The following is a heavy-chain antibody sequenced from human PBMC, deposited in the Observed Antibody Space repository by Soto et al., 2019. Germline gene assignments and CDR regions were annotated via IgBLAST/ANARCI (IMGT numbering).Heavy chain of an antibody. J-gene: IGHJ4*02. D-gene: IGHD3-22*01. CDR1: GFTFSDYY. Sequence: QVQLVESGGGLVKPGGSLRLSCAASGFTFSDYYMSWIRQAPGKGLEWVSYISSSSSYTNYADSVKGRFTISRDNAKNSLYRKMNSWRAEDTAVYYWARVYYDGSGYYYIDSGGQGPLVTVSS. CDR3: ARVYYDGSGYYYIDS. CDR2: ISSSSSYT. V-gene: IGHV3-11*06.